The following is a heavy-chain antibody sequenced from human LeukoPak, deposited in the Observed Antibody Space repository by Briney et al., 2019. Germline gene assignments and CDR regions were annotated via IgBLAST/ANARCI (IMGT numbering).Heavy chain of an antibody. CDR1: GGSISSSSYY. CDR3: ARACRDSSSWSRGYYFDY. D-gene: IGHD6-13*01. CDR2: IYYSGST. Sequence: SETLSLTCTVSGGSISSSSYYWGWIRQPPGKGLEWIGSIYYSGSTYYNPSLKSRVTISVDTSKNQFSLKLSSVTAADTAVYYCARACRDSSSWSRGYYFDYWGQGTLVTVSS. V-gene: IGHV4-39*07. J-gene: IGHJ4*02.